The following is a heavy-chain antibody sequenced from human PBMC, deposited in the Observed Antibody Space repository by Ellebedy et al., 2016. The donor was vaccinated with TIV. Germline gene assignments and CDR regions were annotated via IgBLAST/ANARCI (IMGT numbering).Heavy chain of an antibody. CDR3: ARVVQYFDVPTPDY. CDR2: MSSNGIT. Sequence: SETLSLTXTVSGTSISSSSTSYWGWIRQPPGKGLEWVGYMSSNGITYFNPSLESRLSTSLDTSENQFSLRLSSVSAADTAIYYCARVVQYFDVPTPDYWGQGTLVTVSS. CDR1: GTSISSSSTSY. J-gene: IGHJ4*02. D-gene: IGHD3-9*01. V-gene: IGHV4-30-4*08.